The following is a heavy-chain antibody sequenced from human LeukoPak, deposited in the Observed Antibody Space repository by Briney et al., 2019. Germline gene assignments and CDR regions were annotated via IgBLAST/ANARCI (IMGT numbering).Heavy chain of an antibody. J-gene: IGHJ4*02. Sequence: GRSLRLSCAPSGFPFSTYGFHWVRQAPGKGLEWVAVLWYDGSKKYYADSVKGRLTISRDGSQNTLYLQMNSLRAEDTAVYYCARGHNYCSSTSCFFYFDYWGRGTLVTVSS. V-gene: IGHV3-33*01. CDR1: GFPFSTYG. D-gene: IGHD2-2*01. CDR3: ARGHNYCSSTSCFFYFDY. CDR2: LWYDGSKK.